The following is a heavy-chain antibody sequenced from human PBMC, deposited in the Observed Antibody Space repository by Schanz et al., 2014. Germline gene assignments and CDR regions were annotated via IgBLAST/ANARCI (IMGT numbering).Heavy chain of an antibody. CDR1: GFSVGNKY. CDR2: ISGSGGST. Sequence: EVQLVESGGGLVQPGGSLRLSCAASGFSVGNKYMNWVRQAPGKGLEWVSAISGSGGSTYYADSVKGRFTISRDNAKNSLFLQMNSLRAEDTAVYYCATASSPVREAGAGSSFHLWGQGTLVTVSP. V-gene: IGHV3-23*04. J-gene: IGHJ5*02. CDR3: ATASSPVREAGAGSSFHL. D-gene: IGHD6-13*01.